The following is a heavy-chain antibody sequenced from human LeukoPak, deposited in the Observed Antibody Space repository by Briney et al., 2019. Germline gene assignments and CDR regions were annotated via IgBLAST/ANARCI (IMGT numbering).Heavy chain of an antibody. CDR1: GYTLTELS. D-gene: IGHD5-24*01. CDR3: ARDNSVRDEAWWFNP. J-gene: IGHJ5*02. Sequence: GASVKVSCKVSGYTLTELSRHWVRQAPGKGLEWMGGFDPEGGETIYAQKFKGRVTLTRDMSTSTDYLELSSLRSEDTAVYYCARDNSVRDEAWWFNPWGQGTLVTVSS. V-gene: IGHV1-24*01. CDR2: FDPEGGET.